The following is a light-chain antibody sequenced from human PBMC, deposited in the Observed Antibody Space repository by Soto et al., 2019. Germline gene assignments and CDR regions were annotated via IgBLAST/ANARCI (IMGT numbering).Light chain of an antibody. CDR1: RRVSSSY. J-gene: IGKJ4*01. CDR3: QQYEDPLT. V-gene: IGKV3-20*01. Sequence: EIVLTQSPGTVSLSPGERATLSCRASRRVSSSYVTWYQQKRGQAPRLLIYGASVRAPGIPDRFSGSGSGTDFTLTISRLEPDDFALYYCQQYEDPLTFGGGTKVEIK. CDR2: GAS.